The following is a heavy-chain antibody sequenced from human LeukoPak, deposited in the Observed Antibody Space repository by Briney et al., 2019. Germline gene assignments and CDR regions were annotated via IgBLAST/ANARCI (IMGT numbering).Heavy chain of an antibody. Sequence: SETLSLTCTVSGGSISSYYWSWIRQPPGKGLEWIGYIYYSGSTNYNPSLKSRVTISVDTSKNQFSLKLSSVTAADAAVYYCARLSPVAYSGGWYWYFDYWGQGTLVTVSS. CDR2: IYYSGST. CDR1: GGSISSYY. V-gene: IGHV4-59*08. CDR3: ARLSPVAYSGGWYWYFDY. D-gene: IGHD6-19*01. J-gene: IGHJ4*02.